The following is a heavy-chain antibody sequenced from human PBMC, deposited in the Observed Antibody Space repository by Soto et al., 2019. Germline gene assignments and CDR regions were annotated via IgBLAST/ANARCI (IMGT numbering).Heavy chain of an antibody. CDR1: GGTFYTYT. J-gene: IGHJ4*02. CDR2: ITPIYPTT. CDR3: ARIPRYSFPTSDDLDS. V-gene: IGHV1-69*13. Sequence: SVNVSCKASGGTFYTYTFSWVRQAPAQGLEWMGSITPIYPTTNYAEKFQGRLTVTADGSTNTAYMELNSLTSEDTAVYYCARIPRYSFPTSDDLDSWGQGTLVTVSS. D-gene: IGHD5-18*01.